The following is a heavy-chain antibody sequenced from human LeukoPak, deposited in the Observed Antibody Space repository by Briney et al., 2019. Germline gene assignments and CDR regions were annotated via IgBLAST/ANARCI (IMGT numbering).Heavy chain of an antibody. J-gene: IGHJ5*02. CDR3: ARDHQYYYDSSGYSP. V-gene: IGHV3-11*01. Sequence: GWALRLSCAASGFTFSDYYMSWIRQAPGKGLEWVSYISSSGSTIYYADSVKGRFTISRDNAKNSLYLQMNSLRAEDTAVYYCARDHQYYYDSSGYSPWGQGTLVTVSS. CDR1: GFTFSDYY. CDR2: ISSSGSTI. D-gene: IGHD3-22*01.